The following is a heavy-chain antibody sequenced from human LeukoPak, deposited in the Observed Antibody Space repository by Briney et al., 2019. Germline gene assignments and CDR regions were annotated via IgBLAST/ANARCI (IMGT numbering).Heavy chain of an antibody. CDR1: GYTFTGYY. CDR3: ARGYCSGGSCYPLPELFDY. V-gene: IGHV1-2*02. D-gene: IGHD2-15*01. J-gene: IGHJ4*02. Sequence: GASVKVSCKASGYTFTGYYMHWVPQAPGQGREGMGWINPNSGGTNYAQKFQGRVTMTRDTSISTAYTELSRLRSNDTAVYYCARGYCSGGSCYPLPELFDYWGQGTLVTVSS. CDR2: INPNSGGT.